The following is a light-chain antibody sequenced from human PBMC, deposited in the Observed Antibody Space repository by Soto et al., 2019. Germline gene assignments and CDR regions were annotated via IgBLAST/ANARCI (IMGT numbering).Light chain of an antibody. CDR3: SSYTTTSTHWV. CDR1: SSDVGGYNY. Sequence: QSALTQPASVSGSPGQSITISCTGTSSDVGGYNYVSWYQQHPGKAPKLMIYEVSNRPSGVSNRFSGSKSGSTASLTISGLQAEDEADYYCSSYTTTSTHWVFGGGTKLTVL. J-gene: IGLJ3*02. V-gene: IGLV2-14*01. CDR2: EVS.